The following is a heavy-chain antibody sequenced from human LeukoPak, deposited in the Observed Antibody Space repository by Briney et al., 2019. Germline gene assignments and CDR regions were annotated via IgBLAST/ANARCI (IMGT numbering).Heavy chain of an antibody. V-gene: IGHV3-48*01. CDR1: GFTFSSYR. Sequence: HPGGSLRPSCAASGFTFSSYRMNWVRQAPGKGLEWVSYISSSSSTIYYADSVKGRFTISRDNAKNSLYLQMNSLRAEDTAVYYCAELGITMIGGVWGKGTTVTISS. CDR3: AELGITMIGGV. J-gene: IGHJ6*04. CDR2: ISSSSSTI. D-gene: IGHD3-10*02.